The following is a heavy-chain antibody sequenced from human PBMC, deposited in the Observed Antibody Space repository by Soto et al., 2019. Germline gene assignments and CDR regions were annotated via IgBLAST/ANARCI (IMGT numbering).Heavy chain of an antibody. V-gene: IGHV4-59*01. D-gene: IGHD3-10*01. CDR2: IYYSGST. CDR1: GGSISSYY. Sequence: SETLSLTCTVSGGSISSYYWSWIRQPPGKGLEWIGYIYYSGSTNYNPSLKSRVTISVDTSKNQFSLKLSSVTAGDTAVYYCARAPRGNYGYPSYFDYWGQGTLVTVSS. CDR3: ARAPRGNYGYPSYFDY. J-gene: IGHJ4*02.